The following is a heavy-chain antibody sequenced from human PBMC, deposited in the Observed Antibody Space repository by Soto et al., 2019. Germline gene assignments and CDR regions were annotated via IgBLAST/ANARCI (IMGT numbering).Heavy chain of an antibody. V-gene: IGHV3-33*01. CDR1: GFTFSSYG. J-gene: IGHJ4*02. Sequence: VQLVESGGGVVQPGRSLRLSCAASGFTFSSYGMHWVRQAPGKGLEWVAVIWYDGSNKYYADSVKGRFTISRDNSKNTLYLQMNSLRAEDTAVYYCARAGLLSSGWPFDYWGQGTLVTVSS. CDR3: ARAGLLSSGWPFDY. D-gene: IGHD6-19*01. CDR2: IWYDGSNK.